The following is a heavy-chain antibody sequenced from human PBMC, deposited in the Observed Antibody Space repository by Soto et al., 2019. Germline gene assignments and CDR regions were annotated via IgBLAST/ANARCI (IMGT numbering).Heavy chain of an antibody. CDR1: GFTFSSYS. J-gene: IGHJ4*02. D-gene: IGHD5-18*01. CDR2: ISSSSSTI. Sequence: EVQLVESGGGLVQPGGSLRLSCAASGFTFSSYSMNWVRQAPGKGLEWVSYISSSSSTIYYADSVKGRFTISRDNAKNSLYLQMNSRRDEDTAGYYCARDLGYGLFDYWGQGTLVTVSS. V-gene: IGHV3-48*02. CDR3: ARDLGYGLFDY.